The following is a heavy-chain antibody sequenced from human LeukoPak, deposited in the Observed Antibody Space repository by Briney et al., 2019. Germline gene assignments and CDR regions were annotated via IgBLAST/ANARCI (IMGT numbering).Heavy chain of an antibody. CDR2: MNPKSCNT. CDR1: GYTFTTYD. D-gene: IGHD3-16*01. Sequence: PSVNVSCKSSGYTFTTYDINGVRQATGQGLEWMGWMNPKSCNTGYAQKFQGRVTMTRDTSISTAYMELSSLISDDTAMYYCARTAGDFDYWGQGTLVTVSS. V-gene: IGHV1-8*01. CDR3: ARTAGDFDY. J-gene: IGHJ4*02.